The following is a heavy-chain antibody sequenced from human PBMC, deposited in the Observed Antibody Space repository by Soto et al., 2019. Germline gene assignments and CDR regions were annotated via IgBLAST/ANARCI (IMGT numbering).Heavy chain of an antibody. CDR2: ISGSGGST. V-gene: IGHV3-23*01. Sequence: EVQLLESGGGLVQPGGSLRLSCAASGFTFSSYAMSWVRQAPGKGLEWVSAISGSGGSTYYADSVKGRFTISRDNSKNTLYLQRNSRRAEDTAVYYCAKNGSPTGTYYYYGMDVWGQGTTVTVSS. J-gene: IGHJ6*02. CDR3: AKNGSPTGTYYYYGMDV. D-gene: IGHD3-10*01. CDR1: GFTFSSYA.